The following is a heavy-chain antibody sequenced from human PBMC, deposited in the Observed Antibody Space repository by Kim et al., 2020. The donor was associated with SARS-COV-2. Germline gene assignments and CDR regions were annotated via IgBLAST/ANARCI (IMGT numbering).Heavy chain of an antibody. CDR3: AKEIAAIGKPHFDY. CDR2: IGSGGDT. CDR1: GFTFSSYA. D-gene: IGHD6-13*01. J-gene: IGHJ4*02. Sequence: GGSLRLSCAASGFTFSSYAMSWVRQAPGKGLAWVSGIGSGGDTFYADSVKGRFTISRDNSKNTVYLQMNSLRGEDTAVYYCAKEIAAIGKPHFDYWGQGTLVTVSS. V-gene: IGHV3-23*01.